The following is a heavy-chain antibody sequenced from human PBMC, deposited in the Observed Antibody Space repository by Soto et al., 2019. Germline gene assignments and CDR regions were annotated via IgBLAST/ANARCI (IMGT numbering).Heavy chain of an antibody. CDR3: AKEADISGYYPDY. J-gene: IGHJ4*02. D-gene: IGHD3-22*01. Sequence: GGSLRLSCAASGFTFSSYAMSWVRQAPGRGLEWVSVISGSGGSTHYADSVMGRSTISRDNSKNTLHLQVNSLRGEDTAVYYCAKEADISGYYPDYWGQGTQVTVSS. CDR2: ISGSGGST. CDR1: GFTFSSYA. V-gene: IGHV3-23*01.